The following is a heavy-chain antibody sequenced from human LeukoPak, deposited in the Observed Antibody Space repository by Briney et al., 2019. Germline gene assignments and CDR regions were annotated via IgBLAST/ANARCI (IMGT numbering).Heavy chain of an antibody. CDR3: TTEFVYDSPGP. Sequence: GGSLRLSCAASGFTFSNAWMSWVRQAPGKGLEWVGCIKSKTDGGTTDYAAPVKGRFTISRDDSKNTLYLQMNSLKTEDTAVYYCTTEFVYDSPGPWGQGALVTVSS. J-gene: IGHJ5*02. V-gene: IGHV3-15*01. D-gene: IGHD5/OR15-5a*01. CDR2: IKSKTDGGTT. CDR1: GFTFSNAW.